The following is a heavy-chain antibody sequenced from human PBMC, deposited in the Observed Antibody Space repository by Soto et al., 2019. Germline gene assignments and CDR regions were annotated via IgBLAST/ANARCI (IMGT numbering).Heavy chain of an antibody. J-gene: IGHJ6*02. CDR1: GGTFSSYA. V-gene: IGHV1-69*13. Sequence: SVKVSCKASGGTFSSYAISWVRQAPGQGLEWMGGIIPIFGTANYAQKFQGRVTITADESTSTAYMELSSLRSEDTAVYYCASLYYYDSSGYTETDYGMDVWGQGTTVTVSS. CDR2: IIPIFGTA. CDR3: ASLYYYDSSGYTETDYGMDV. D-gene: IGHD3-22*01.